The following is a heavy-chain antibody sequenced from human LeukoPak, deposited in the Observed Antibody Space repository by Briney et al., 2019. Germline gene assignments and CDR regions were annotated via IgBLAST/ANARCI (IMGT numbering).Heavy chain of an antibody. CDR2: INHSGST. D-gene: IGHD5-18*01. Sequence: SETLSLTCAVYGGSFSGYYWSWIRQPPGKGLEWIGEINHSGSTNYNPSLKSRVTVSVDTSKNQFSLKLSSVTAADTAVYYCAGQPVDPATVGLYYWGQGTLVTVSS. V-gene: IGHV4-34*01. CDR3: AGQPVDPATVGLYY. J-gene: IGHJ4*02. CDR1: GGSFSGYY.